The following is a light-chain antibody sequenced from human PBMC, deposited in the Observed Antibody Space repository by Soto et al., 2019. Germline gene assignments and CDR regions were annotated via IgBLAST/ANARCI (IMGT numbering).Light chain of an antibody. Sequence: QSVLTQPASVSGSPGQSITISCSGTSSDIGSYDHVAWYQQFPGKSPKLIIYAVSDRPSGVSDRFSGSKSGISASLTISGLQTADEADYYCISYTDRQSYLFGTGTKVTVL. CDR2: AVS. J-gene: IGLJ1*01. CDR1: SSDIGSYDH. CDR3: ISYTDRQSYL. V-gene: IGLV2-14*03.